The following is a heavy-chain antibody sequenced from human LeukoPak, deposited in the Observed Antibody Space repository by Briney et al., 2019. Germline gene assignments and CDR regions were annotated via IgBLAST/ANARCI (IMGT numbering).Heavy chain of an antibody. Sequence: PSQTLSLTCTVSGGSISSGGYYWSWIRQHPGKGLEWIGYIYYSGSTYYNPSLKSRVTISVDTSKNQFSLKLSSVTAVDTAVYYCARSAQLLRGVDYYYMDVWGKGTTVTVSS. J-gene: IGHJ6*03. V-gene: IGHV4-31*03. D-gene: IGHD2-2*01. CDR3: ARSAQLLRGVDYYYMDV. CDR1: GGSISSGGYY. CDR2: IYYSGST.